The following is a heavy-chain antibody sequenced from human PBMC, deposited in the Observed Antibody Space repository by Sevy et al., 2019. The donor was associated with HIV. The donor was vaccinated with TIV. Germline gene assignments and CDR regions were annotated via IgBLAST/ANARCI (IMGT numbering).Heavy chain of an antibody. J-gene: IGHJ3*02. CDR2: IFGSGGTT. V-gene: IGHV3-23*01. Sequence: GGSLRLSCAASGITFNNYAMNWVRQAPGKGRDWASTIFGSGGTTYYADSVKGRFTISRDNSKNTLYLQMNSLRTEDTALYYCAGGRFDSSGSFDAFDMWGQGTMVTVSS. CDR3: AGGRFDSSGSFDAFDM. D-gene: IGHD3-22*01. CDR1: GITFNNYA.